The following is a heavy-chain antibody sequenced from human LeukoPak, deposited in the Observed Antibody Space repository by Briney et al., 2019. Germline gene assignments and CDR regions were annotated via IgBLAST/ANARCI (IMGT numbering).Heavy chain of an antibody. CDR2: IYHSGST. Sequence: PSETLSLTCTVSDGSISSHYWSWIRQPPGKGLEWIGYIYHSGSTSYNSSLKSRVTISVDTSKNQFSLKLSSVTAADTAVYYCARGGYYDRSGNSYKFGFDMWGQGTMVTVSS. D-gene: IGHD3-22*01. J-gene: IGHJ3*02. CDR3: ARGGYYDRSGNSYKFGFDM. CDR1: DGSISSHY. V-gene: IGHV4-59*11.